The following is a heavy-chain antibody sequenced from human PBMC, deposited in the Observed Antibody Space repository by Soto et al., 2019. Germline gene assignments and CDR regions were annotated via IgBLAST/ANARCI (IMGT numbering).Heavy chain of an antibody. J-gene: IGHJ4*02. D-gene: IGHD2-21*01. CDR1: GFTFSGSA. CDR2: IRSKANSYAT. CDR3: TRLGPYYY. V-gene: IGHV3-73*02. Sequence: EVQLVESGGGLVQPGGSLKLSCAASGFTFSGSAMHWVRQASGKGLEWVGRIRSKANSYATAYAASVKGRFTISRDDSKNTAYLQMTSLKTEDTAVYYCTRLGPYYYWGQGTLVTVAA.